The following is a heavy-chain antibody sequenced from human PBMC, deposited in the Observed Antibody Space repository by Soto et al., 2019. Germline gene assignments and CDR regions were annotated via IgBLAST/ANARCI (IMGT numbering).Heavy chain of an antibody. J-gene: IGHJ6*02. D-gene: IGHD3-22*01. CDR1: GCTFSSYG. Sequence: GGPLRLSCAASGCTFSSYGMHWVRQAPGKGLEWVAVIWYDGSNKYYADSVKGRFTISRDNSKNTLYLQMNSLRAEDTAVYYCARDPLQYYYDISGYYYQLTYGMDVWGQGTTVTVSS. V-gene: IGHV3-33*01. CDR3: ARDPLQYYYDISGYYYQLTYGMDV. CDR2: IWYDGSNK.